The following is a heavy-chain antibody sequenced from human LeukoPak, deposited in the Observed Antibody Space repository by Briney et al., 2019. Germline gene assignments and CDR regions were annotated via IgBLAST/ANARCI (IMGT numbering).Heavy chain of an antibody. CDR3: TFYGDYPFDY. CDR2: IRSKANSYAT. D-gene: IGHD4-17*01. Sequence: GGSLRLSCAASGFTFSGSAMHWVRQASGKGLEWVGRIRSKANSYATAYAASVKGRFTISRDDSKNTAYLQMNSLKTEDTAVYYCTFYGDYPFDYWGQGTLVTVSS. J-gene: IGHJ4*02. V-gene: IGHV3-73*01. CDR1: GFTFSGSA.